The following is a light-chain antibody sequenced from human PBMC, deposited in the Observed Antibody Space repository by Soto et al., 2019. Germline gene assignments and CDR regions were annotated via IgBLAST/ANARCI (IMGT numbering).Light chain of an antibody. V-gene: IGLV1-44*01. CDR1: NSNIGRNT. J-gene: IGLJ3*02. CDR2: SNN. CDR3: AAWDESPNVPV. Sequence: QSVLTQPPSASGTPVQRVTISCSGSNSNIGRNTVNWYQQLPGAAPSLLIYSNNQRPSGVPDRFSGSKSGTSASLAISGLESEDEADYYCAAWDESPNVPVFGGGTNLTVL.